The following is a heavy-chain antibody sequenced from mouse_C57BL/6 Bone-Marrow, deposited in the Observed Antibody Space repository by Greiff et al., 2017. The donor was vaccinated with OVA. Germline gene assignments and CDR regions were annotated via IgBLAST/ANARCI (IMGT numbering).Heavy chain of an antibody. CDR2: IYPGDGDT. D-gene: IGHD2-4*01. CDR1: GYAFSSSW. J-gene: IGHJ1*03. CDR3: ARYRDSGYFDV. V-gene: IGHV1-82*01. Sequence: QVQLQQSGPELVKPGASVKISCKASGYAFSSSWMNWVKQRPGKGLEWIGRIYPGDGDTNYNGKFKGKATLTADKSSSTAYMQLSSLTSEDSAVYFCARYRDSGYFDVWGTGTTVTVSS.